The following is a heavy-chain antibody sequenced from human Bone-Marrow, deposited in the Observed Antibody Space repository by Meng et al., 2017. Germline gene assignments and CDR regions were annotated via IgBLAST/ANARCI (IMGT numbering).Heavy chain of an antibody. J-gene: IGHJ4*02. CDR3: ARKAVACNFDY. V-gene: IGHV4-4*02. Sequence: QVELQESGPGLVKPSGTLSLTCAVSGDSISRSNWWSWVRQPPGKGLEWIGEIYHSGNTNYNASLKSRVTLSRDKSKNQFSLKLSSVTAADTAVYYCARKAVACNFDYWGQGTLVTVSS. D-gene: IGHD6-13*01. CDR2: IYHSGNT. CDR1: GDSISRSNW.